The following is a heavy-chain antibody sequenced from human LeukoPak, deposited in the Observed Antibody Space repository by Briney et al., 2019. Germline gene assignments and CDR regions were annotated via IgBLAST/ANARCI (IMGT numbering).Heavy chain of an antibody. CDR1: GFTFSSYG. V-gene: IGHV3-30*18. CDR2: ISYDGSNK. CDR3: AKSTTLTQRGYFDY. Sequence: GRSLRLSCAASGFTFSSYGMHWVRQAPAKGLEWVAIISYDGSNKYYADSVKGRFTISRDNSKNTLYLQMNSLRAEDTAVYYCAKSTTLTQRGYFDYWGQGTLVTVSS. J-gene: IGHJ4*02. D-gene: IGHD4-17*01.